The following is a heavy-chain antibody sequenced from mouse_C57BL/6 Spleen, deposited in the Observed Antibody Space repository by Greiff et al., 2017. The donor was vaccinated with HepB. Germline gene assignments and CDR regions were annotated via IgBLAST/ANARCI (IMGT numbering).Heavy chain of an antibody. Sequence: QVQLQQSGAELVKPGASVKISCKASGYAFSSYWMNWVKQRPGKGLEWIGQIYPGDGDTNYNGKFKGKATLTADKSSSTAYMQLSSLTSEDSAVYFCARDEMVTTLYYYAMDYWGQGTSVTVSS. D-gene: IGHD2-3*01. J-gene: IGHJ4*01. CDR3: ARDEMVTTLYYYAMDY. CDR2: IYPGDGDT. V-gene: IGHV1-80*01. CDR1: GYAFSSYW.